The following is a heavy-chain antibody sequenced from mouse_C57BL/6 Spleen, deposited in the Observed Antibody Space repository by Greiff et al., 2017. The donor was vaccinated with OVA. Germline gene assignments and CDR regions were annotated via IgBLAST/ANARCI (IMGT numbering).Heavy chain of an antibody. CDR1: GYTFTSYW. Sequence: QVQLQQSGAELVMPGASVKLSCKASGYTFTSYWMHWVKQRPGQGLEWIGEIDPSDSYTNYNQKFKGKSTLTVDKSSSTAYMQLSSRTSEDSAVYYCARGTAQALYYFDYWGQGTTLTVSS. J-gene: IGHJ2*01. V-gene: IGHV1-69*01. CDR2: IDPSDSYT. CDR3: ARGTAQALYYFDY. D-gene: IGHD3-2*02.